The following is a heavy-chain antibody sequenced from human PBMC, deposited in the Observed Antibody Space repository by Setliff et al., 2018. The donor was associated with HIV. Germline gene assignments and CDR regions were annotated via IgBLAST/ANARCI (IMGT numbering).Heavy chain of an antibody. CDR1: GVSISSGLQY. D-gene: IGHD3-10*01. CDR3: ARDRSHYGPGKVTRYYTDV. V-gene: IGHV4-39*07. J-gene: IGHJ6*03. CDR2: ISYSGNT. Sequence: SETLSLTCNVSGVSISSGLQYWGWVRQSPGKGLEWIGTISYSGNTYYNPSLKSRLTMSVDTSKNQFSLKLSSVTAADTAVYYCARDRSHYGPGKVTRYYTDVWGKGTTVTVSS.